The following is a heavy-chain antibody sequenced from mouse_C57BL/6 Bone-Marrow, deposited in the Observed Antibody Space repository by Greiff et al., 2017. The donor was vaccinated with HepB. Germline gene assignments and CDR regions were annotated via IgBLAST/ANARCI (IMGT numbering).Heavy chain of an antibody. J-gene: IGHJ4*01. CDR3: ARHGGYAMDY. Sequence: EVQLVESGGGLAQPGGSLKLSCAASGFTFSDYGMAWVRQAPRKGPEWVAFISNLAYSIYYADTVTGRFTISRENAKNTLYLEMSSLRSEDTAMYYCARHGGYAMDYWGQGTSVTVSS. CDR2: ISNLAYSI. V-gene: IGHV5-15*01. CDR1: GFTFSDYG.